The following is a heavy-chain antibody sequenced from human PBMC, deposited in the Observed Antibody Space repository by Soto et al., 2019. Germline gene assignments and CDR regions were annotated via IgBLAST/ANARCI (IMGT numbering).Heavy chain of an antibody. CDR3: ASYYDSSGYYYEYYFDY. J-gene: IGHJ4*02. CDR1: GGSISSGDYY. V-gene: IGHV4-30-4*01. D-gene: IGHD3-22*01. Sequence: QVQLQESGPGLVKPSQTLSLTCTVSGGSISSGDYYWSWIRQPPGKGLEWIGYIYYSGSTYYNPSLKSRVTISVDTSQNHFSLKLSSVTAADTAVYYCASYYDSSGYYYEYYFDYWGQGTLVTVSS. CDR2: IYYSGST.